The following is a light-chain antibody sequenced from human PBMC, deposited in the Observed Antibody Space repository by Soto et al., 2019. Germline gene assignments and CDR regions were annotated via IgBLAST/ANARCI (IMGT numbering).Light chain of an antibody. J-gene: IGKJ2*01. Sequence: IQMTPSPSSLSASVGDRVTLSCRASRNISSDLNWYQLKPGKAPKLLIYRASTLQNGVPSRFSGSASATDFALTITTLQPEDVATYSCQQSYSTLPYTLGQVTKVEIK. CDR2: RAS. V-gene: IGKV1-39*01. CDR3: QQSYSTLPYT. CDR1: RNISSD.